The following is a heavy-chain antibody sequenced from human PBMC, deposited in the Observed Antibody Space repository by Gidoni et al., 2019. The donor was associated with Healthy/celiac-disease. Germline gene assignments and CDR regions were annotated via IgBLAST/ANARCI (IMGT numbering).Heavy chain of an antibody. CDR3: ARDYPVPATGIREAFDY. CDR1: GYTFTGYY. J-gene: IGHJ4*02. Sequence: QVQLVQSGAEVKKPGASVKVSCKASGYTFTGYYMHWVRQAPGQGLEWMGWINPNSGGTNYAQKFQGRVTMTRDTSISTAYMELSRLRSDDTAVYYCARDYPVPATGIREAFDYWGQGTLVTVSS. CDR2: INPNSGGT. V-gene: IGHV1-2*02. D-gene: IGHD2-2*01.